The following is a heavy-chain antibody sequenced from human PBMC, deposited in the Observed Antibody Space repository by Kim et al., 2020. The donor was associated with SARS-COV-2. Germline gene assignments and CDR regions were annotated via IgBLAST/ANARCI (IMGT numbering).Heavy chain of an antibody. D-gene: IGHD5-12*01. CDR1: GFTFSSYA. J-gene: IGHJ4*02. CDR2: ISGSGGST. V-gene: IGHV3-23*01. Sequence: GGSLRLSCAASGFTFSSYAMSWVRQAPGKGLEWVSAISGSGGSTYYADSVKGRFTISRDNSKNTLYLQMNSLRAEDTAVYYCAKAIVATIMSHSLHPPHPRELFDYWGQGTLVTVSS. CDR3: AKAIVATIMSHSLHPPHPRELFDY.